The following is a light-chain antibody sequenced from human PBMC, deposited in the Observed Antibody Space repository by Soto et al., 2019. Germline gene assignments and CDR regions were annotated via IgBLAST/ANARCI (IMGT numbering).Light chain of an antibody. CDR1: NSDVGAYNY. CDR2: EVT. Sequence: QSVLTQPASVSGSPGQSITISCTGTNSDVGAYNYVSWFQQHPGKAPKLIIFEVTNRPSGVSHRFSGSKSAITASLTISGLQTEDEADYYCLSYTITSVLVFGGGTKVTVL. CDR3: LSYTITSVLV. J-gene: IGLJ3*02. V-gene: IGLV2-14*01.